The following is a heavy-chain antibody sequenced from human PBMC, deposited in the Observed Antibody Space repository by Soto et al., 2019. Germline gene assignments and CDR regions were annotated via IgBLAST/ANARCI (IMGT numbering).Heavy chain of an antibody. J-gene: IGHJ4*02. D-gene: IGHD6-19*01. V-gene: IGHV3-30-3*01. CDR3: ARDSYSSGWLDY. CDR1: GFTFSSYA. Sequence: PGGSLRLSCAASGFTFSSYAMHWVRQAPGKGLEWVAVISYDGSNKYYADSVKGRFTISRDNSKNTLYLQMNSLRAEDTAVYYCARDSYSSGWLDYWGQGTLVTVSS. CDR2: ISYDGSNK.